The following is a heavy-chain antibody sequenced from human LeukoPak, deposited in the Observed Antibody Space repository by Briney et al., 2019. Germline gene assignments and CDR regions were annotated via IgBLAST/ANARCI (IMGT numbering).Heavy chain of an antibody. J-gene: IGHJ5*02. Sequence: GGSLRLSCAASGFTFSSYSMNWVRQAPGKGLEWVSSISSSSSYIYYADSVKGRFTISRDNAKNSLYLQLNSLRAEDTAVSYCAIQTLTTYSSCFDPWGQGTLVTVSS. CDR3: AIQTLTTYSSCFDP. CDR2: ISSSSSYI. D-gene: IGHD4-17*01. V-gene: IGHV3-21*01. CDR1: GFTFSSYS.